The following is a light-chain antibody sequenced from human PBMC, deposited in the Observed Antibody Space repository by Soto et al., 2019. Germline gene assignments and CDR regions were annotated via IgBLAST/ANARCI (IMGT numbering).Light chain of an antibody. V-gene: IGLV2-11*01. J-gene: IGLJ1*01. CDR1: TSDVGDYNF. Sequence: QSALTQPRSVSGSPGQSVTISCTGTTSDVGDYNFVSWYQQHPGNAPKLMIYDVTKRPSGIPNRFSGSKSGDTASLTISGLQAEDEADYYCCSYAGTYTYVFGTGTKVPV. CDR2: DVT. CDR3: CSYAGTYTYV.